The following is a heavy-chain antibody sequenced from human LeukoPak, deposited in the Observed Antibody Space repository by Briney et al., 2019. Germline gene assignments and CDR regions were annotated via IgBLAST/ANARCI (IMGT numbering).Heavy chain of an antibody. CDR3: AKVGGSGRWIDAFDI. D-gene: IGHD3-10*01. J-gene: IGHJ3*02. Sequence: PGGSLRLSCAASGFTFSSYAMSWVRQAPGKGLEWVSAISASGGSTYYADSVKGRFTISRDNSKNTLYLQMNSLRAEDTAVYYCAKVGGSGRWIDAFDIWGQGTMVTVSS. V-gene: IGHV3-23*01. CDR2: ISASGGST. CDR1: GFTFSSYA.